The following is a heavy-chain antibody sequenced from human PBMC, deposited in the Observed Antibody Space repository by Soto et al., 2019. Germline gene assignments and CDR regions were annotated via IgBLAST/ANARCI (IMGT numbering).Heavy chain of an antibody. CDR3: ARRVNSAPNWFDP. J-gene: IGHJ5*02. D-gene: IGHD3-16*02. Sequence: EVQLVESGGGLVQPGGSLRLSCAASGFTFSDHWMHWVRQPPGKGLVWVARIASDGSTTTYADSVQGRFTISRDNARGTLYLQINSLRAEDTAVYYCARRVNSAPNWFDPWGQGTLVIVSS. CDR1: GFTFSDHW. V-gene: IGHV3-74*01. CDR2: IASDGSTT.